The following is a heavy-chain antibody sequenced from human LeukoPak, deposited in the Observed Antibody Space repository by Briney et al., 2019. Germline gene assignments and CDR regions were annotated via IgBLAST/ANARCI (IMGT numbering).Heavy chain of an antibody. D-gene: IGHD6-13*01. Sequence: GRSGRLSCAASGFTFISYGMHWVRQAPGKGLEWVAVIWYDGSHKYYADAVKGRFNISRDNSKNTLYLQMNRLRAEDTAVYYCARDRGYSSRWNFGKDYYMDVWGKGTTVTVSS. CDR2: IWYDGSHK. J-gene: IGHJ6*03. V-gene: IGHV3-33*01. CDR1: GFTFISYG. CDR3: ARDRGYSSRWNFGKDYYMDV.